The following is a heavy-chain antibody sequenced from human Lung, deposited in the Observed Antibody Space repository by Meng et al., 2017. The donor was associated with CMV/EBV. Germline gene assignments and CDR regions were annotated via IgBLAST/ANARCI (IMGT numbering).Heavy chain of an antibody. CDR3: ARYPRYCSSTSCYFAY. CDR1: GYSFTSYW. CDR2: IYPGDSDT. J-gene: IGHJ4*02. D-gene: IGHD2-2*01. Sequence: GGSLRLSCKGSGYSFTSYWIGWVRQMPGKGLEWMGNIYPGDSDTRYSPSFQGQVTISADKSISTAYLQWSSLKASDTTMYYCARYPRYCSSTSCYFAYWGRGXVVTVS. V-gene: IGHV5-51*01.